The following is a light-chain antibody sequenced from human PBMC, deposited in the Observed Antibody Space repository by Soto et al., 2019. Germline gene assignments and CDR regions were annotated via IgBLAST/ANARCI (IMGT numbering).Light chain of an antibody. Sequence: QSALTQPASVSGSPGQSITISCTGTSSDIGSSDYVSWYQRHPGKAPKLMIYEVNNRPSGVSNRFSGSKSDNTASLTISGLQAEDEADYYCSSYTSSSTDVLFGGGTQLTVL. CDR3: SSYTSSSTDVL. J-gene: IGLJ2*01. V-gene: IGLV2-14*01. CDR1: SSDIGSSDY. CDR2: EVN.